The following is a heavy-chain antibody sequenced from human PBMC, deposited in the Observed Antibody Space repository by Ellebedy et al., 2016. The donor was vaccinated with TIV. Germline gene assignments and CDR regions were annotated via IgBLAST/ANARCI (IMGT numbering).Heavy chain of an antibody. J-gene: IGHJ4*02. V-gene: IGHV4-59*12. CDR2: IYYSGST. CDR1: GGSISSYY. CDR3: ARGRGNDVDTAFFDY. D-gene: IGHD5-18*01. Sequence: SETLSLTXTVSGGSISSYYWSWIRQPPGKGLEWIGYIYYSGSTNYNPSLKSRVTISVDTSKNQFSLKLSSVTAADTAVYYCARGRGNDVDTAFFDYWGQGTLVTVSS.